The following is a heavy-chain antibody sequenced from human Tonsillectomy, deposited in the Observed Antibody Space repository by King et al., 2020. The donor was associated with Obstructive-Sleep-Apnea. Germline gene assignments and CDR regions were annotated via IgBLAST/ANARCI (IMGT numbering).Heavy chain of an antibody. J-gene: IGHJ4*02. Sequence: VQLVESGGGLVQPGGSLRLSCAASGFTFSTYSMNWVRQAPGKGLEWVSYISGSSSTIYYANSVKGRFTISRDNAKNSLYLQMNSLRAEDTAVYYCRIQEYGGKGDHWGQGTLVTVSS. D-gene: IGHD4-23*01. CDR2: ISGSSSTI. CDR3: RIQEYGGKGDH. CDR1: GFTFSTYS. V-gene: IGHV3-48*04.